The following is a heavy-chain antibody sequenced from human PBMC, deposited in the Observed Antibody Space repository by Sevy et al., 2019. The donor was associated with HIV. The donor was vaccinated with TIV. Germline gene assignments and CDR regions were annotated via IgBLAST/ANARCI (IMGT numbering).Heavy chain of an antibody. D-gene: IGHD2-21*01. CDR2: LIGGGSRT. CDR1: GFSFSNYA. V-gene: IGHV3-23*01. Sequence: GGSLRLSCAASGFSFSNYAMSWVRQAPGKGLEWVSTLIGGGSRTYYADSVTGRFTISRDNSRNTLYLQMNSLRAEDTAVYYGAKRRVQSGLCGGGGYYGWDVCGQGTTVTVS. CDR3: AKRRVQSGLCGGGGYYGWDV. J-gene: IGHJ6*02.